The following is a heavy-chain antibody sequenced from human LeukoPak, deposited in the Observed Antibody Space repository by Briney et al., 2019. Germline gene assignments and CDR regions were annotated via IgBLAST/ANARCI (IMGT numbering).Heavy chain of an antibody. Sequence: ASVKVSCKASGYTFSSYGISWVRQAPGQGLEWMGWSSTYNGNTNYAQKLQGRVTMTTDTSTSTAYMELRSLRSDDTAVYYCARETRQGSYYDYVWGSYSPYYFDYWGQGTLVTVSS. CDR1: GYTFSSYG. CDR3: ARETRQGSYYDYVWGSYSPYYFDY. CDR2: SSTYNGNT. J-gene: IGHJ4*02. V-gene: IGHV1-18*01. D-gene: IGHD3-16*01.